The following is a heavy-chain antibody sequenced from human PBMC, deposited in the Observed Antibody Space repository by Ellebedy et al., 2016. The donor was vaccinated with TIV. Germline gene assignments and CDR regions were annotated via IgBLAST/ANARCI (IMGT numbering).Heavy chain of an antibody. Sequence: ASVQVSCXASGYTFTGYYMHWVRQAPGQGLEWMGWINPNSGGTNYAQKFQGRVTMTRDTSISTAYMELSRLRSDDTAVYYCARVVPAAKGPIDYWGQGTLVTVSS. J-gene: IGHJ4*02. V-gene: IGHV1-2*02. CDR3: ARVVPAAKGPIDY. CDR1: GYTFTGYY. CDR2: INPNSGGT. D-gene: IGHD2-2*01.